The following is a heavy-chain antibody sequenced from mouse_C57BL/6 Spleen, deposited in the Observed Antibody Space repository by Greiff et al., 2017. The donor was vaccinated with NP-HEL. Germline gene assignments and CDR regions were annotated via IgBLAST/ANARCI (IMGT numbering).Heavy chain of an antibody. D-gene: IGHD2-5*01. CDR3: ARSDYSNYGFAY. CDR2: IHPNSGST. Sequence: QVQLQQPGAELVKPGASVKLSCKASGYTFTSYWMHWVKQRPGQGLEWIGMIHPNSGSTNYNEKFKSKATLTLDKSSSTAYMQLSSLTSEDSAVYYCARSDYSNYGFAYWGQGTLVTVSA. J-gene: IGHJ3*01. CDR1: GYTFTSYW. V-gene: IGHV1-64*01.